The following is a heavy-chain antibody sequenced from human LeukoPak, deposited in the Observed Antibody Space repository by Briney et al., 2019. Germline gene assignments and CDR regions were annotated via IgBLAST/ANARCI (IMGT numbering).Heavy chain of an antibody. CDR3: ARDHNSDYDLFDY. Sequence: GGSLRLSCAASGFTFSSYAMHWVRQAPGKGLEWVAVISYDGSNKYYADSVKGRFTISRDNSKNTLYLQMNSLRAEDTAVYYCARDHNSDYDLFDYWGQGTLVTVSS. V-gene: IGHV3-30-3*01. CDR2: ISYDGSNK. J-gene: IGHJ4*02. D-gene: IGHD5-12*01. CDR1: GFTFSSYA.